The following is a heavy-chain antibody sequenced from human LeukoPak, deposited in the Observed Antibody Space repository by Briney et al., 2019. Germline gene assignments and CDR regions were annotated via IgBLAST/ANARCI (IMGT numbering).Heavy chain of an antibody. CDR3: AKDGDSNRGMDV. CDR2: ISHDGSNK. V-gene: IGHV3-30*18. Sequence: GGSLRLSCAASGFTFSSYGMHWVRQAPGKGLEWVAVISHDGSNKYYADSVKGRFTISRDNSKNTLYLQMNSLRAEDTAVYYCAKDGDSNRGMDVWGQGTTVTVSS. D-gene: IGHD3-22*01. CDR1: GFTFSSYG. J-gene: IGHJ6*02.